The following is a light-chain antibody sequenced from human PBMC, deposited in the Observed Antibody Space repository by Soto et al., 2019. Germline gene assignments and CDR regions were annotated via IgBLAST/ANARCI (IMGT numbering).Light chain of an antibody. CDR2: GAS. CDR3: QQYLGSPPGYS. J-gene: IGKJ2*01. V-gene: IGKV3-20*01. CDR1: QSVSSTY. Sequence: EIVLTQSPGTLSLSPGERATLSCRASQSVSSTYLAWYQQKPGQAPRLLIYGASSRATGIPDRFSGSGSGTDFTLTIRRLEPEDFAVYYCQQYLGSPPGYSFGQGTKLEIK.